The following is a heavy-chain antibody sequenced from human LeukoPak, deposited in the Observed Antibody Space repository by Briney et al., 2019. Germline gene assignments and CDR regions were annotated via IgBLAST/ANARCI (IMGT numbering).Heavy chain of an antibody. Sequence: SVKVSCKASGYTFTDYYMHWVRQAPGQGLEWMGRIIPILGIANYAQKFQGRVTITADKSTSTAYMELSSLRSEDTAVYYCARDTVTSDYWGQGTLVTVSS. V-gene: IGHV1-69*04. CDR3: ARDTVTSDY. D-gene: IGHD4-17*01. CDR1: GYTFTDYY. J-gene: IGHJ4*02. CDR2: IIPILGIA.